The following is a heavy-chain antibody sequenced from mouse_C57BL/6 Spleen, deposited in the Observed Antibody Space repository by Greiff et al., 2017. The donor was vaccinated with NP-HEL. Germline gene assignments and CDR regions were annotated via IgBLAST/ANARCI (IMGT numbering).Heavy chain of an antibody. CDR3: ARQRDGSGFAY. CDR1: GFTFSSYG. J-gene: IGHJ3*01. V-gene: IGHV5-6*02. CDR2: ISSGGSYT. Sequence: DVMLVESGGDLVKPGGSLKLSCAASGFTFSSYGMSWVRQTPDKRLEWVATISSGGSYTYYPDSVKGRFTISRDNAKNTLYLQMSSLKSEDTAMYYCARQRDGSGFAYWGQGTLVTVSA. D-gene: IGHD1-1*01.